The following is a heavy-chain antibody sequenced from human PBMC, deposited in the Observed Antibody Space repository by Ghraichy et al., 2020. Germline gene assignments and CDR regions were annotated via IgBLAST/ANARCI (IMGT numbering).Heavy chain of an antibody. D-gene: IGHD3-10*01. Sequence: GGSLRLSCAASGFIFRRYEMSWVRQAPGKGLEWVAYIGMSGSMVYYADSVKGRFTISRDNAKSSLYLQMSSLRAEDTAVYYCVRDAFGPRDSWGQGTLVTVSS. CDR3: VRDAFGPRDS. CDR1: GFIFRRYE. J-gene: IGHJ4*02. CDR2: IGMSGSMV. V-gene: IGHV3-48*03.